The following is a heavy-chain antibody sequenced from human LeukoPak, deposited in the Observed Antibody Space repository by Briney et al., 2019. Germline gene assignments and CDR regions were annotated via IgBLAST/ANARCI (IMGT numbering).Heavy chain of an antibody. D-gene: IGHD6-13*01. J-gene: IGHJ5*02. CDR3: ARVLIGSSWPNNWFDP. V-gene: IGHV1-69*05. Sequence: SVKVSCKASGGTFSSYAISWVRQAPGQGLEWMGRIIPIFGTANYAQKFQGRVTITTNESTSTAYMELSSLRSEDTAVYYCARVLIGSSWPNNWFDPWGQGTLVTVSS. CDR2: IIPIFGTA. CDR1: GGTFSSYA.